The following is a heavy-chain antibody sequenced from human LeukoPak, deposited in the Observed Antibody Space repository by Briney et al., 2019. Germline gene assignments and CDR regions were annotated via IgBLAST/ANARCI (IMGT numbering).Heavy chain of an antibody. V-gene: IGHV5-51*01. CDR3: ARRESCGSGTCFSFGY. J-gene: IGHJ4*02. Sequence: EESLKISCKGSGYSFTSNWIGWVRQMPGKGLEWMGIIYPTDSDTRYSPSFQGQVTISVDKSLSTAYLQWSSLKASDTAIYYCARRESCGSGTCFSFGYWGQGTLVTVSS. D-gene: IGHD2-15*01. CDR1: GYSFTSNW. CDR2: IYPTDSDT.